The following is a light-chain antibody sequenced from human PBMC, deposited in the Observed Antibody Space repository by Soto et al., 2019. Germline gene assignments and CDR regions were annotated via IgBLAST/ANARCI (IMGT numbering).Light chain of an antibody. J-gene: IGKJ1*01. CDR2: KAS. V-gene: IGKV1-5*03. Sequence: DIQMTQSPSTLSGSVGDRVTITCRASQTISSLLAWYQKKPGKAPKLLIYKASTLESGVPSRFSGCGTETEFTLTIRNLQPYDFATYYCQHNNSYSFGQGTKVDIK. CDR1: QTISSL. CDR3: QHNNSYS.